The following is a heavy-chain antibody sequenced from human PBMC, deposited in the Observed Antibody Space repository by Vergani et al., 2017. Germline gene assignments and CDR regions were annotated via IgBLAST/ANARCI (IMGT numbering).Heavy chain of an antibody. CDR1: GFTFDDYA. D-gene: IGHD3-3*01. CDR3: AKGEPITIFGGGFPPNYGMDV. J-gene: IGHJ6*02. V-gene: IGHV3-9*01. Sequence: EVQLVESGGGLVQPGRSLRLSCAASGFTFDDYAMHWVRQAPGKGLEWVSGISWNSGSIGYADSVKGRFTISRDNSKNTLYLQMNSLRAEDTAVYYCAKGEPITIFGGGFPPNYGMDVWGQGTTVTVSS. CDR2: ISWNSGSI.